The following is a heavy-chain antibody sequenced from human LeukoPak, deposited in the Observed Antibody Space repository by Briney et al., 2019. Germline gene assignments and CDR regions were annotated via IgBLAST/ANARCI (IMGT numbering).Heavy chain of an antibody. Sequence: SETLSLTCTVSGGSISNYYWSWIRQPPGKGLEWIGYIYYSGTTNYNPSLKSRVTISVDTSKNQFSLKLSSVTAADTAVYYCAREVYDFWSGSQIDGMDVWGQGTTVTVSS. CDR1: GGSISNYY. D-gene: IGHD3-3*01. CDR3: AREVYDFWSGSQIDGMDV. J-gene: IGHJ6*02. CDR2: IYYSGTT. V-gene: IGHV4-59*12.